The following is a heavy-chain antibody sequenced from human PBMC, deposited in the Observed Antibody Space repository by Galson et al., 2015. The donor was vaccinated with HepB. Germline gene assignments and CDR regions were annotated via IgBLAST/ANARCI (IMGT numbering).Heavy chain of an antibody. D-gene: IGHD6-13*01. J-gene: IGHJ4*02. Sequence: SCKASGGTFSRYTISWVRQAPGQGLAWMGGITPLFGTAKYAQRFQGRVTITADESTNTVYMDLSGLRSEDTAVYYCAREGIAAAANPVDYWGQGTLVTVSS. CDR3: AREGIAAAANPVDY. CDR1: GGTFSRYT. CDR2: ITPLFGTA. V-gene: IGHV1-69*01.